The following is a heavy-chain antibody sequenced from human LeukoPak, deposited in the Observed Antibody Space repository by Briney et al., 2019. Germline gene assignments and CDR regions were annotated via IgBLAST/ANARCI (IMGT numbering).Heavy chain of an antibody. CDR2: ICYTGAT. CDR1: GGSISNYY. D-gene: IGHD6-19*01. CDR3: AKYGGSGWVIDY. V-gene: IGHV4-59*08. J-gene: IGHJ4*02. Sequence: SETLSLTCTASGGSISNYYWTWIRQPPGKGLEWIGYICYTGATSYNPSLKSRVTISVDTSKNQFSLKLTSVTAADTAVYYCAKYGGSGWVIDYWGQGTLVTVSS.